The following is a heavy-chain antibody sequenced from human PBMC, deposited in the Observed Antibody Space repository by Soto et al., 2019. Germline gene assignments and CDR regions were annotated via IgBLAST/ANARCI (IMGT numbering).Heavy chain of an antibody. CDR1: GFTFSSYG. Sequence: HPGGSLRLSCDVSGFTFSSYGMHWVRQAPGKGLEWVALIWSSGTNKYYADSVKGRFTISRDNSKNTLYLEMNSLRAEDTAVYYCARDRTANHYMDVWGKGTTVTVSS. CDR3: ARDRTANHYMDV. J-gene: IGHJ6*03. D-gene: IGHD2-21*02. V-gene: IGHV3-33*01. CDR2: IWSSGTNK.